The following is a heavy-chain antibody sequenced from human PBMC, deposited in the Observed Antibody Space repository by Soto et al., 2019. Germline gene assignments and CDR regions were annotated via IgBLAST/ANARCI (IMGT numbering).Heavy chain of an antibody. V-gene: IGHV4-30-2*01. Sequence: TLSLTCAVSCGSISSGGYSWSWIRQPPGKGLEWIGYIYHSGSTYYNPSLKSRVTISVDRSKNQFSLKLSSVTAADTAVYYCARARPSGAPYFDYWGQGTLVTVYS. J-gene: IGHJ4*02. CDR2: IYHSGST. CDR1: CGSISSGGYS. D-gene: IGHD1-1*01. CDR3: ARARPSGAPYFDY.